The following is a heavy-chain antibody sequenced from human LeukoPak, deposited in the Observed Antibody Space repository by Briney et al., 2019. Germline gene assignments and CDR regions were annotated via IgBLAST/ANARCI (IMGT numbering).Heavy chain of an antibody. CDR1: GFTVSRNY. V-gene: IGHV3-66*01. CDR2: VYGGGNT. CDR3: ARAQTYYGSGSYLY. D-gene: IGHD3-10*01. Sequence: GGSLRLSCAASGFTVSRNYMSWVRQAPGKGLEWVSVVYGGGNTYYADSVKGRFTVSRDNSRNSLYLQMNSLRDEDTAVYYCARAQTYYGSGSYLYWGQGTLVTVSS. J-gene: IGHJ4*02.